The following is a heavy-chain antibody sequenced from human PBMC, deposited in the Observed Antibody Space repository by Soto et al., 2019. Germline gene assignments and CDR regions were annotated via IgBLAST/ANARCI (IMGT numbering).Heavy chain of an antibody. J-gene: IGHJ4*02. Sequence: EVQLVESGGGLVQPGGSLRLSCAASGFTFSNYSMNWVRQAPGKGLEWVSYISRSSSPVYYANSVKGRFTISRDNAKXXXXXXXXXXRAEDTAVYYCARMSSSISPGCWGQGTLVTVSS. CDR1: GFTFSNYS. CDR3: ARMSSSISPGC. V-gene: IGHV3-48*01. D-gene: IGHD2-2*01. CDR2: ISRSSSPV.